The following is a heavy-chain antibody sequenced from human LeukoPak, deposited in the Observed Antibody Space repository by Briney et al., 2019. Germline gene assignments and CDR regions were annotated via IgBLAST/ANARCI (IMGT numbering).Heavy chain of an antibody. D-gene: IGHD6-19*01. J-gene: IGHJ4*02. CDR2: IKQEGSDK. V-gene: IGHV3-7*01. CDR3: ARASAVAGTRDY. CDR1: GFTFSSYW. Sequence: GGSLRLSCAASGFTFSSYWMSGVRQAPGKGLEWVANIKQEGSDKYYVDSVKGRFTISRDNAKNSLYLQMNSLRAEDTAIYYCARASAVAGTRDYWGQGTLVTVSS.